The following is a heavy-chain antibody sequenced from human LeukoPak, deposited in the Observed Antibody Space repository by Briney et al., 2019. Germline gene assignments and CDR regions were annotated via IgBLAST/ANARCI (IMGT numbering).Heavy chain of an antibody. CDR1: GGSFSGYY. D-gene: IGHD2-15*01. J-gene: IGHJ4*02. V-gene: IGHV4-34*01. CDR3: ARIPCTGGSCYYFDS. CDR2: INHSGST. Sequence: SETLSLTCAVYGGSFSGYYWSWIRQPPGKGLEWIGEINHSGSTNYNPSLESRVTISVDTSKNQFSLRLSSVTAADTAVYYCARIPCTGGSCYYFDSWGQGILVIVSS.